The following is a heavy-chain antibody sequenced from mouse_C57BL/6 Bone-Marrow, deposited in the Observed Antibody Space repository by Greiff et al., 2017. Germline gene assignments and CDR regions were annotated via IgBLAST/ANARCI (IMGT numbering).Heavy chain of an antibody. J-gene: IGHJ3*01. CDR1: GFTFSSYA. Sequence: DVQLVESGGGLVKPGGSLKLSCAASGFTFSSYAMSWVRQTPEKRLEWVATISDGGSYTYYPDNVKGRFTISRDNAKNNLYLQMSHLKSEDTAMYYCARGSNYAWFAYWGQGTLVTVSA. D-gene: IGHD2-5*01. CDR2: ISDGGSYT. CDR3: ARGSNYAWFAY. V-gene: IGHV5-4*01.